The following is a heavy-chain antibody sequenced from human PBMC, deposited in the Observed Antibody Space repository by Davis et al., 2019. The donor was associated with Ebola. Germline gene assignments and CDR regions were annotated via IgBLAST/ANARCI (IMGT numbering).Heavy chain of an antibody. V-gene: IGHV1-2*06. CDR1: GYTFTGYY. Sequence: AASVKVSCKASGYTFTGYYMHWVRQAPGQGLEWMGRINPNSGGTNYAQKLQGRVAMTTDTSTSTAYMELRSLRSDDTAVYFCTREKLGGSSDYWGQGTLVTVSS. CDR3: TREKLGGSSDY. CDR2: INPNSGGT. D-gene: IGHD6-6*01. J-gene: IGHJ4*02.